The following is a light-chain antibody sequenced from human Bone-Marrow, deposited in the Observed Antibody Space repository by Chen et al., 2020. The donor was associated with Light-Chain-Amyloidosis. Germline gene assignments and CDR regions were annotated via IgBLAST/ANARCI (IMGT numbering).Light chain of an antibody. J-gene: IGLJ2*01. CDR2: DVS. Sequence: QSALTQPASVSGSPGLSITISCTGTSSDVGGYNHVSWYQQHPGKATKLMIYDVSNRPSGVSNRFSGSKSGNTASLTISGLQAEDEADYYCSSYTSSRTLVFGGGTKLTVL. CDR1: SSDVGGYNH. V-gene: IGLV2-14*03. CDR3: SSYTSSRTLV.